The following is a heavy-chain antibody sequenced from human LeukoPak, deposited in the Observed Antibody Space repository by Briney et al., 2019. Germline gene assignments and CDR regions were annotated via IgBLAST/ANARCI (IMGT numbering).Heavy chain of an antibody. Sequence: GGSLRLSCAASGFSISTYTMNWVRQAPGKGLEWVSCISSSSNYIYYADSVKGRFTISRDNAKNSLYLQMSSLRAEDTASYYCVRGTAGTTTFDHWGQGTLVTVSS. CDR3: VRGTAGTTTFDH. D-gene: IGHD6-13*01. CDR1: GFSISTYT. J-gene: IGHJ4*02. CDR2: ISSSSNYI. V-gene: IGHV3-21*01.